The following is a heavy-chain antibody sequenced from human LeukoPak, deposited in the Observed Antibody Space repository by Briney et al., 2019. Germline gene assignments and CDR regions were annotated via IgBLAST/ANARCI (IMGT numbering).Heavy chain of an antibody. J-gene: IGHJ4*02. CDR3: ARGTNRHPYYFDY. CDR2: ISSSSTI. V-gene: IGHV3-48*01. CDR1: GFTFSSYS. Sequence: GGSLRLSCAASGFTFSSYSMNWVRQAPGKGLEWVSYISSSSTIYYADSVKGRFTISRDNAKNSLYLQMNSLRAEDTAVYYCARGTNRHPYYFDYWGQGTLVTVSS.